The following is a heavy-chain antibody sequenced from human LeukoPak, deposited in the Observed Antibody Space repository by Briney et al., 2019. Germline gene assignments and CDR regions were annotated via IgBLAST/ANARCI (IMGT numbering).Heavy chain of an antibody. Sequence: GASVKVSCKASRYTFTGYYIHWLRQAPGQGLEWMGFINPNSGGTNYAQKFQGRVTMTRDTSISTAYMELSSLTSHDTAVYYCARNLEGNHYRSGSYPQWGQGTLITVSS. D-gene: IGHD3-10*01. CDR2: INPNSGGT. CDR1: RYTFTGYY. V-gene: IGHV1-2*02. J-gene: IGHJ4*02. CDR3: ARNLEGNHYRSGSYPQ.